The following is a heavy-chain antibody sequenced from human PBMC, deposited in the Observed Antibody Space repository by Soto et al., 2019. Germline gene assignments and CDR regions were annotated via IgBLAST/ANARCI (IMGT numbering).Heavy chain of an antibody. V-gene: IGHV3-23*01. CDR1: MFAVSSYA. Sequence: RICCASCMFAVSSYAISLVRKTPGKGLEWVSAIGGSGGSTYYADSVKGRFTISRDNSKNTLYLQMNSLRAEDTAVYYCATEALELLSDAFDIWGQGTMVTVSS. J-gene: IGHJ3*02. CDR3: ATEALELLSDAFDI. D-gene: IGHD1-7*01. CDR2: IGGSGGST.